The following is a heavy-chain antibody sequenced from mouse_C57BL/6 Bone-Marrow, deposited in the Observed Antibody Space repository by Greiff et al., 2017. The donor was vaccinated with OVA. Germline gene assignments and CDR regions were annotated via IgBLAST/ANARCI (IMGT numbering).Heavy chain of an antibody. J-gene: IGHJ4*01. D-gene: IGHD1-1*01. CDR2: LYPGDGDT. CDR1: GYAFSSSW. V-gene: IGHV1-82*01. Sequence: VQLQQSGPELVKPGASVKISCKASGYAFSSSWMNWVKQRPGKGLEWIGRLYPGDGDTNYNGKFTGTATLTADKSSSTAYMQLSSLTSEDSAVYFCARGDYYGSSYRGSNYAMDDWGQGTSVTVSS. CDR3: ARGDYYGSSYRGSNYAMDD.